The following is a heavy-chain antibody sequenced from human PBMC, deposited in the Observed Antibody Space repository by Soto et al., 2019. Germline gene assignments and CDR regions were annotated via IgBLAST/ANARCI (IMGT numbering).Heavy chain of an antibody. J-gene: IGHJ4*02. CDR3: ARDKMGELSIADY. CDR2: ISSSGSTI. CDR1: GFTFSDYY. D-gene: IGHD3-16*02. Sequence: GGSLRLSCAASGFTFSDYYMSWIRQAPGKGLEWVSYISSSGSTIYYADSVKGRFTISRDNAKNSLYLQMNSLRGEDTAVYYCARDKMGELSIADYWGQGTPVTVSS. V-gene: IGHV3-11*04.